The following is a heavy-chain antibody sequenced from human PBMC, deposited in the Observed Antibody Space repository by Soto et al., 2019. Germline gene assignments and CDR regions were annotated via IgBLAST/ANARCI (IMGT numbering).Heavy chain of an antibody. CDR3: ARVPAGGNSDYFDS. D-gene: IGHD2-21*02. CDR2: INHSGST. CDR1: GGSFSGYY. Sequence: PSETLSLTCAVYGGSFSGYYWTWIRQPPGTGLEWIGEINHSGSTNYNPSLKSRVTISVDTSKNQFSLKLSSVTAADTAVYYCARVPAGGNSDYFDSWGQGTLVT. J-gene: IGHJ4*02. V-gene: IGHV4-34*01.